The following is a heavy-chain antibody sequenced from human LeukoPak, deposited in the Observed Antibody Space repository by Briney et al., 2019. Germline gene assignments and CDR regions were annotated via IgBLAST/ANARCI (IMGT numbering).Heavy chain of an antibody. CDR1: GFTFSSSA. CDR2: LTLDGINT. Sequence: GGSLSLSCAVSGFTFSSSAMHWVRKAPGQGHDWLAVLTLDGINTYYTAPSKGRFSTSRDNSKSICYPQMNSLRIEHTAIYFCATGKLDASGFDFMLPCCGQGTLVSVSS. CDR3: ATGKLDASGFDFMLPC. D-gene: IGHD5-12*01. J-gene: IGHJ4*02. V-gene: IGHV3-30*10.